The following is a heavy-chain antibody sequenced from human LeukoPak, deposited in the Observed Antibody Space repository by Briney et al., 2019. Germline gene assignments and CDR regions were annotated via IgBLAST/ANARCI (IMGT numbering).Heavy chain of an antibody. Sequence: GGSLRLSCAASGFTFSSYWMHRVRQAPGKGLVWVSRINSDGSSTSYADSVKGRFTISRDNAKNTLYLQMNSLRAEDTAVYYCARADYYDSSGSDYWGQGTLVTVSS. CDR2: INSDGSST. D-gene: IGHD3-22*01. CDR3: ARADYYDSSGSDY. CDR1: GFTFSSYW. J-gene: IGHJ4*02. V-gene: IGHV3-74*01.